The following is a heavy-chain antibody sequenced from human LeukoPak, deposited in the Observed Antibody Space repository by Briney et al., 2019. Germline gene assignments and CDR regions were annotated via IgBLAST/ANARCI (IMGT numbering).Heavy chain of an antibody. CDR2: ISGTDYNT. CDR3: VARPPVIVAGPFDY. Sequence: GGSLRLSCAASRFSSCGDHMGWVRQVPGKGLEWFTIISGTDYNTYYAVYVKGRFTISRDNSSNTLSLLMISLRAEDAAVYYCVARPPVIVAGPFDYWGQGTLVTVSS. D-gene: IGHD5-12*01. J-gene: IGHJ4*02. V-gene: IGHV3-23*01. CDR1: RFSSCGDH.